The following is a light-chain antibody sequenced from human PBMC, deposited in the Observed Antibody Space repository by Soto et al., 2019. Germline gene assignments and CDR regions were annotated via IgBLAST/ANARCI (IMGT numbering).Light chain of an antibody. Sequence: ELVLTQSPVTLSLSPGERATLSCRASQSVRRNYLAWYQQKPGQAPRLIIYGASSRATDIPDRFSGSGSGTDFSLTISRLEPEDFAVYSCQQYGSTPPTFGQGTKVEIK. CDR2: GAS. J-gene: IGKJ1*01. CDR1: QSVRRNY. CDR3: QQYGSTPPT. V-gene: IGKV3-20*01.